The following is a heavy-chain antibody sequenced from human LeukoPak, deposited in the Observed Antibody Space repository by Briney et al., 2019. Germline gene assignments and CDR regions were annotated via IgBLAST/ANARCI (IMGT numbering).Heavy chain of an antibody. J-gene: IGHJ4*02. Sequence: PGGSLRLSCVASGFTFSRYWTHWVRQAPGKGLVWVSSISSDGSSTSYADSVKGRFTISRDNAKNTLSLQMNSLRAEDTAVYYCARDHGSYYFDYWGQGILVTVSS. CDR1: GFTFSRYW. D-gene: IGHD3-10*01. CDR3: ARDHGSYYFDY. CDR2: ISSDGSST. V-gene: IGHV3-74*01.